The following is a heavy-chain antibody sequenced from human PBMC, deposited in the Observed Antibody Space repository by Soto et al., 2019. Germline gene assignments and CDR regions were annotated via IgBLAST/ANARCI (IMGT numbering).Heavy chain of an antibody. CDR2: IYYNGNT. J-gene: IGHJ5*02. CDR1: GGSISGHY. Sequence: PSETLSLTCTVSGGSISGHYWSWIRQPPGKGLEWIGYIYYNGNTYLNPSLKSRVTMSVDTSKNQFSLKLSFVTAADTAVYYCAKTPIGYCSGGTCSNWFDPWGQGNPVTVSS. CDR3: AKTPIGYCSGGTCSNWFDP. V-gene: IGHV4-59*08. D-gene: IGHD2-15*01.